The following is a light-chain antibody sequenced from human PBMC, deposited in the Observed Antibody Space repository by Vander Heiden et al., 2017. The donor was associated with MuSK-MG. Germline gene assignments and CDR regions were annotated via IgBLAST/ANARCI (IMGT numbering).Light chain of an antibody. Sequence: QSALTQPASVSGSPGQSITISCTGSSSDVGIYNFVSWYQQYPGTAPKLRIYDVTNRPSGVSNRFSGSKSGNTASLTISGLQAEDEADDYCSSYTTSTTVVFGGGTKVTV. J-gene: IGLJ3*02. CDR2: DVT. CDR1: SSDVGIYNF. V-gene: IGLV2-14*03. CDR3: SSYTTSTTVV.